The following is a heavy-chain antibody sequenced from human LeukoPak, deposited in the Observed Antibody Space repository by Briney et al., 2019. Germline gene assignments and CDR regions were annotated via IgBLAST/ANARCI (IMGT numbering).Heavy chain of an antibody. CDR3: AARPHSSSWYYFDY. J-gene: IGHJ4*02. V-gene: IGHV1-8*01. D-gene: IGHD6-13*01. CDR1: GYTFTSYD. CDR2: MNPNSGNT. Sequence: ASVKVSCKASGYTFTSYDINWVRQATGQGLEWMGWMNPNSGNTGYAQKFQGRVTMTRNTSISTAYMELSSLRSEDTAAYYCAARPHSSSWYYFDYWGQGTLVTVSS.